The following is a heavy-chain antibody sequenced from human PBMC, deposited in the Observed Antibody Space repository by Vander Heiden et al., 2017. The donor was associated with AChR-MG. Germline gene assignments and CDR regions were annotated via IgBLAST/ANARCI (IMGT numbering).Heavy chain of an antibody. V-gene: IGHV3-23*01. CDR2: ISGSGGST. CDR1: GFTFSSYA. Sequence: EVQLLESGGGLVQPGGSLRLPCSASGFTFSSYAMSWVRQAPGKGLEWVSAISGSGGSTYDAYSVKGRFTISRDNSKNTLYLQMNRLRAEDTAVYYCAKDPSLEYSSSWGQGTLVTVSS. D-gene: IGHD6-6*01. J-gene: IGHJ4*02. CDR3: AKDPSLEYSSS.